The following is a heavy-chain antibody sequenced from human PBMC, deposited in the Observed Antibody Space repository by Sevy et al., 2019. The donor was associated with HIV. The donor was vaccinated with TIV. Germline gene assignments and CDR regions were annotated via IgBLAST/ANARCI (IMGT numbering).Heavy chain of an antibody. CDR2: ISGSGGSA. J-gene: IGHJ5*02. CDR1: GFPFSSYA. D-gene: IGHD4-17*01. Sequence: GGSLRLSCAASGFPFSSYAMSWVRQAPGKGLEWVSTISGSGGSAYYADSVKGRFTISRDNSKNTLFLQMHSLRVEDTAVYYCAKGLRGTTTNNWFDPWGQGTLVTVSS. CDR3: AKGLRGTTTNNWFDP. V-gene: IGHV3-23*01.